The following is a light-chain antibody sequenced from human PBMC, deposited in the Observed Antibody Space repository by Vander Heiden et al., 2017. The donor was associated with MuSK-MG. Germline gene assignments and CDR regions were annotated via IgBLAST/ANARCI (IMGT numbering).Light chain of an antibody. CDR2: AAS. CDR1: QGIRND. CDR3: LQQNRYPPSWT. V-gene: IGKV1-17*01. Sequence: DIQMTQSPSSLSASVGDRVTITCRASQGIRNDLGWYQQKPGKAPKRLIYAASSLQRGVESRFSRSGYGTEFTLTISSRQPEDFATYYCLQQNRYPPSWTFGQGTKVEIK. J-gene: IGKJ1*01.